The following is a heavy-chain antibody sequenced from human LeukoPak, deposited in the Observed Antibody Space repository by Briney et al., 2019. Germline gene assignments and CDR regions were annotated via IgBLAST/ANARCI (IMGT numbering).Heavy chain of an antibody. CDR1: GGSISSSY. D-gene: IGHD6-13*01. J-gene: IGHJ6*03. Sequence: KPSETLSLTCTVSGGSISSSYWTWIRQPPGKGLEWIGYIYTSVSTDYNPSLKSRVTISVDTSKNQFSLKLTSVTAADTAIYYCARQIAAPGNYYYYMDVWGKGTTVTVSS. V-gene: IGHV4-4*09. CDR2: IYTSVST. CDR3: ARQIAAPGNYYYYMDV.